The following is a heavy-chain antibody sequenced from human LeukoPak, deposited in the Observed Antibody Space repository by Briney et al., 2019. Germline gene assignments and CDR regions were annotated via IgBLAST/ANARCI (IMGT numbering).Heavy chain of an antibody. CDR1: GFTFRSYG. CDR3: AKDLGVRYFDWLIPGSDY. V-gene: IGHV3-30*18. D-gene: IGHD3-9*01. J-gene: IGHJ4*02. Sequence: GGSLRLSCAASGFTFRSYGIHWVRQAPGKGLEWVAVISYDGSNKYYADSVKGRFTISRDNSKNTLYLQMNSLRAEDTRVYYCAKDLGVRYFDWLIPGSDYWGQGTLVTVSS. CDR2: ISYDGSNK.